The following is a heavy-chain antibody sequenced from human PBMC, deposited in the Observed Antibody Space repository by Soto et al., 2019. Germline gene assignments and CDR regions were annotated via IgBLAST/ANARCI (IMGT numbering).Heavy chain of an antibody. V-gene: IGHV4-59*01. J-gene: IGHJ5*02. CDR2: IYYSGST. CDR3: AREGGYDFWSGYSWFDP. CDR1: GGSISSYY. D-gene: IGHD3-3*01. Sequence: TLSLTCTVSGGSISSYYWSWIRQPPGKGLEWIGYIYYSGSTNYNPSLKSRVTISVDTSKNQFSLKLSSVTAADTAVYYCAREGGYDFWSGYSWFDPWGQGTLVTVSS.